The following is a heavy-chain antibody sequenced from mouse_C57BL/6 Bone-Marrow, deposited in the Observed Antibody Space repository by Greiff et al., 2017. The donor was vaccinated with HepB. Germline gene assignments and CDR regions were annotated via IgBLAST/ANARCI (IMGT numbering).Heavy chain of an antibody. CDR2: IHPNSGST. CDR3: ARLLLRLLDY. J-gene: IGHJ2*01. Sequence: QVQLQQPGAELVKPGASVKLSCKASGYTFTSYWMHWVKQRPGQGLEWIGMIHPNSGSTNYNEKFKSKATLTVDTSSSTAYMQLSSLTSEDSAVYYCARLLLRLLDYWGQGTTLTVSS. D-gene: IGHD1-2*01. V-gene: IGHV1-64*01. CDR1: GYTFTSYW.